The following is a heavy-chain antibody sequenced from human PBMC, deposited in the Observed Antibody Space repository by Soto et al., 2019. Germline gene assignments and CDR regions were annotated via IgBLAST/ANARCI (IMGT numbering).Heavy chain of an antibody. CDR3: AGTYDILTGYYQSYYYYGMDV. CDR1: GYTFTNYA. V-gene: IGHV1-3*01. Sequence: ASVKVSCKASGYTFTNYAMHWVRQAPGQRLEWMGWINAGNGNTKYSQKFQGRVTITRDMSTSTAYMELSSLRSEDTAVYYCAGTYDILTGYYQSYYYYGMDVWGQGTTVTVSS. CDR2: INAGNGNT. D-gene: IGHD3-9*01. J-gene: IGHJ6*02.